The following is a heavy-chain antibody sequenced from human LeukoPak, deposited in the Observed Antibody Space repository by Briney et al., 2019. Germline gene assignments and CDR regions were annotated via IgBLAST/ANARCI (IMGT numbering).Heavy chain of an antibody. Sequence: GASVKVSCKASGGTFSSYAISWVRQAPGQGLEWMGGIIPIFGTANYAQKFQGRVTITADESTSTAYMELSSLRSGDTAVYYCARDLCSSTSCCFAVWGQGTTVTVSS. J-gene: IGHJ6*02. CDR1: GGTFSSYA. D-gene: IGHD2-2*01. CDR2: IIPIFGTA. CDR3: ARDLCSSTSCCFAV. V-gene: IGHV1-69*13.